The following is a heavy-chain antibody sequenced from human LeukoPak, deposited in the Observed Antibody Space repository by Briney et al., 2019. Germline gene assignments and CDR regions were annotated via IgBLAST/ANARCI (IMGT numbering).Heavy chain of an antibody. CDR2: INHSGST. Sequence: SETLSLTCAVYGGSFSGYYWSWIRQPPGKGLEWIGEINHSGSTNYNPSLKSRVTISVGTSKNQFSLKLSSVTAADTAVYYCARGHFNCSSTSCYLRTPPWFDPWGQGTLVTVSS. D-gene: IGHD2-2*01. J-gene: IGHJ5*02. CDR1: GGSFSGYY. V-gene: IGHV4-34*01. CDR3: ARGHFNCSSTSCYLRTPPWFDP.